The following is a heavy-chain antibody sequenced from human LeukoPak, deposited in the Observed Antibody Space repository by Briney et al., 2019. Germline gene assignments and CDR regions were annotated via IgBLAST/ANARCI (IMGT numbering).Heavy chain of an antibody. CDR2: INGDGGNT. V-gene: IGHV3-74*01. J-gene: IGHJ4*02. Sequence: GGSLRLSCAAAGFTFSTYWIHWVRQAPGKGLVWDSRINGDGGNTIYADSVRGRFTIPRDNAKNTLYLQMNSLRAEDTAVYYCARGPGTCSGDSCYFDYWGQGTLVTVSS. D-gene: IGHD2-15*01. CDR1: GFTFSTYW. CDR3: ARGPGTCSGDSCYFDY.